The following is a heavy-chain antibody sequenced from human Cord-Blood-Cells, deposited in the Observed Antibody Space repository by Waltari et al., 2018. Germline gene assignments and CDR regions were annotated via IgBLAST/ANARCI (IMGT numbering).Heavy chain of an antibody. CDR3: ATVVDILTGYYQTYYFDY. J-gene: IGHJ4*02. Sequence: VQLVQPGAEVTKPGASVKVSCKVPGYPHTELSIHWERPAPGTGVEWMGGFSPEDGETIYAHKFQGRGTMTEDTSTDTAYMELSSLRSEETAVYYCATVVDILTGYYQTYYFDYWGQGTLVTVSS. CDR1: GYPHTELS. CDR2: FSPEDGET. D-gene: IGHD3-9*01. V-gene: IGHV1-24*01.